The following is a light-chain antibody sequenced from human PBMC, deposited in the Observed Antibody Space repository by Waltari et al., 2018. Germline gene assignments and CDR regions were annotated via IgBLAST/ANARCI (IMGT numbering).Light chain of an antibody. CDR1: QSISSW. CDR2: KAS. Sequence: DIQMTQSPSTLSASVGDRVTITCRASQSISSWLAWYQQKPGKAPKLLIYKASSLESGVPSRFSDSGSGTEFTLTISSLQPDDFATYYCQHYNLYSETFGQGTKVEIK. CDR3: QHYNLYSET. J-gene: IGKJ1*01. V-gene: IGKV1-5*03.